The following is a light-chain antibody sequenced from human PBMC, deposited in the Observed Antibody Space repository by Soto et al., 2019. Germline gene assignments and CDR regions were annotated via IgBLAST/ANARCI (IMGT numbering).Light chain of an antibody. CDR2: EVS. Sequence: QSALTQPASVSGSPGQSITLSCPGTSSDISGYDYVSWYQQHPGKAPRLMIYEVSYRPSGISYRFSGSKSGNTASLTISGLQPEDEADYYCSSFTSTNTFSYVFGTGTKLT. CDR1: SSDISGYDY. V-gene: IGLV2-14*01. J-gene: IGLJ1*01. CDR3: SSFTSTNTFSYV.